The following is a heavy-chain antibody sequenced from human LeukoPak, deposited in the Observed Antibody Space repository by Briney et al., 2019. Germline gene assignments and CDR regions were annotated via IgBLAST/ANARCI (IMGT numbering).Heavy chain of an antibody. CDR2: INYSGST. J-gene: IGHJ4*02. Sequence: SETLSLTCTVSGGSISSSSYYWSWIRQPPGKGLEWIGYINYSGSTNYNPPPKSRVTISVDTSKNQFSLKLSSVTAADTAVYYCARGKRGYSSQQQTAFDYWGQGTLVTVSS. D-gene: IGHD5-18*01. V-gene: IGHV4-61*01. CDR1: GGSISSSSYY. CDR3: ARGKRGYSSQQQTAFDY.